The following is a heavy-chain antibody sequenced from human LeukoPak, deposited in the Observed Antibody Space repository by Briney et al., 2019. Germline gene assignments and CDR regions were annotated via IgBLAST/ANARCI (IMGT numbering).Heavy chain of an antibody. J-gene: IGHJ4*02. D-gene: IGHD1-14*01. CDR3: ARGAGFAEPLPEY. V-gene: IGHV1-69*05. CDR1: GGTFSSYA. CDR2: IIPIFGTA. Sequence: ASVKVSCKASGGTFSSYAISWVRQAPGQGLEWMGGIIPIFGTANYAQKFQGRVTITTDESTSTAYMELSGLRSEDTAVYYCARGAGFAEPLPEYWGQGTLLTVSS.